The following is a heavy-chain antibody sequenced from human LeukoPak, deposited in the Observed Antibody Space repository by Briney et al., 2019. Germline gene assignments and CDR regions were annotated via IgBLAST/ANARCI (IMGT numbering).Heavy chain of an antibody. D-gene: IGHD6-13*01. CDR2: IDHSGST. CDR3: ARDFPSIAAAGYHY. Sequence: PSETLSLTCAVYGGSFSGFYWNWIRQPPGKGLEWIGEIDHSGSTNYNPSLKSRVTISVDTSKNQFSLKLSSVTAADTAVYYCARDFPSIAAAGYHYWGQGTLVTVSS. V-gene: IGHV4-34*01. J-gene: IGHJ4*02. CDR1: GGSFSGFY.